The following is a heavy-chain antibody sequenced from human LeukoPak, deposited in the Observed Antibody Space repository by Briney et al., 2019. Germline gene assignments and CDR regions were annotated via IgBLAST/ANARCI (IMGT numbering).Heavy chain of an antibody. CDR2: INHSGST. CDR1: GGSFSGYY. V-gene: IGHV4-34*01. CDR3: ARAQGWAAAGLHFDY. Sequence: SETLSLTCAVYGGSFSGYYWSWIRQPPGKGLEWIGEINHSGSTNYNPSLKSRVTISVDTSKNQFSLKLSSVTAADTAVYYCARAQGWAAAGLHFDYWGQGTLVTVSS. J-gene: IGHJ4*02. D-gene: IGHD6-13*01.